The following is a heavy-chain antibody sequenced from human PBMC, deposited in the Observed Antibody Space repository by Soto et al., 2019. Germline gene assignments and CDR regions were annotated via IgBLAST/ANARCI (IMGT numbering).Heavy chain of an antibody. CDR2: IWYDGSNK. CDR3: ARDNCVAAISRGCYYYYGMDV. V-gene: IGHV3-33*01. CDR1: GFTFSSYG. J-gene: IGHJ6*02. Sequence: GGSLRLSCAASGFTFSSYGMHWVRQAPGKGLEWVAVIWYDGSNKYYADSVKGRFTISRDNSKNTLYLQMNSLRAEDTAVYYCARDNCVAAISRGCYYYYGMDVWGQGTTVTVSS. D-gene: IGHD2-15*01.